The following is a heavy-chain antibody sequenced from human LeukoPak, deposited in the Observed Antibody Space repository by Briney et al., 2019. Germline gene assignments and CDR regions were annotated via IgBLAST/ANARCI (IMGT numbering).Heavy chain of an antibody. D-gene: IGHD2-2*01. CDR3: ARERYCSSTSCSNIFFDY. CDR1: GGSISSGGYY. J-gene: IGHJ4*02. V-gene: IGHV4-30-2*01. Sequence: PSQTLSLTCTVSGGSISSGGYYWSWIRQPPGKGLEWIGYIYHSGSTYYNPSLKSRVTMSVDTSKIQFSLKLSSVTAADTAVYYCARERYCSSTSCSNIFFDYWGQGTLVTVSS. CDR2: IYHSGST.